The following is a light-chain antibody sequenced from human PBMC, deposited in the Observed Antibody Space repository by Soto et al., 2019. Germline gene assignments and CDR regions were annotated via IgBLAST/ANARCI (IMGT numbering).Light chain of an antibody. V-gene: IGKV1-33*01. Sequence: DIQMTQSPSSLSASVGDRVTITCQASQHIRTYLNWYQQKPGRAPKFLIHDASNLETGVPSRFSGSGSGTNFTFTISSLQPEDIGTYYCQQYDNLFTFGGGTKVDIK. CDR1: QHIRTY. CDR3: QQYDNLFT. J-gene: IGKJ4*01. CDR2: DAS.